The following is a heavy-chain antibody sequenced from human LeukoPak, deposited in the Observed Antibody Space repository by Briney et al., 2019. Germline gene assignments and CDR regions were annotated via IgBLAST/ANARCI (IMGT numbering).Heavy chain of an antibody. CDR3: ARQGIDAFDI. CDR2: IYYTGTR. V-gene: IGHV4-59*08. CDR1: GGSISSHY. Sequence: TSETLSLTCTVSGGSISSHYWSWIRQPPGKGLEWIAYIYYTGTRNYNPSLKSRVTISVDTSKNQVSLRLSSVTAADTAVYYCARQGIDAFDIWGQGTLVTVSS. J-gene: IGHJ3*02.